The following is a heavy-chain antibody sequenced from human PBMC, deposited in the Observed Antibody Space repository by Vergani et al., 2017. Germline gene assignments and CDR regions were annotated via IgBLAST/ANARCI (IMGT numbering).Heavy chain of an antibody. V-gene: IGHV3-21*01. J-gene: IGHJ5*02. CDR3: ARDFGDDFLTGHYMKGILKS. D-gene: IGHD3-9*01. Sequence: EVQLVESGGGLVKPGGSLRLSCAASGFTFSSYSMNWVRQAPGKGLEWVSSISSTSSYLYYADSVKGRFTITRANAKNSLCLQMNSLRAEDTAVYYCARDFGDDFLTGHYMKGILKSWGQGTLVTVSS. CDR1: GFTFSSYS. CDR2: ISSTSSYL.